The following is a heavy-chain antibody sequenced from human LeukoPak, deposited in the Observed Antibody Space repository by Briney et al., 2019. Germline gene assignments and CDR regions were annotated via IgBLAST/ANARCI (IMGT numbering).Heavy chain of an antibody. CDR1: GYTXTGFY. CDR3: AREAVPGTPPHFDY. J-gene: IGHJ4*02. V-gene: IGHV1-2*02. Sequence: ASVKVSCKASGYTXTGFYIHWVRQAPGQGLEWMGWINPNSGGTHYAQKLQGRVTMTRDTSISTAYMELSGLRSDDTAVYFCAREAVPGTPPHFDYWGQGTLVTVSS. D-gene: IGHD6-19*01. CDR2: INPNSGGT.